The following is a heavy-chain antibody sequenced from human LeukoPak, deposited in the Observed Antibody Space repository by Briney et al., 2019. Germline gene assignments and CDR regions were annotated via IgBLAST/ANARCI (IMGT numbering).Heavy chain of an antibody. CDR2: IYYSGST. Sequence: SETLSLTCTVSGGSISSSSYYWGWIRQPPGKGLEWIGSIYYSGSTYYNPSLKSRVTISVDTSKNQFSLNLSSVTAADTAVYYCARLIRVFYYDSSGMYYFDYWGQGTLVTVSS. V-gene: IGHV4-39*01. CDR1: GGSISSSSYY. CDR3: ARLIRVFYYDSSGMYYFDY. D-gene: IGHD3-22*01. J-gene: IGHJ4*02.